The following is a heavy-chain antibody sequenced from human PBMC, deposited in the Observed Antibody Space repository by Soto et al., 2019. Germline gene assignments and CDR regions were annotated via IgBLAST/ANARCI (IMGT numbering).Heavy chain of an antibody. V-gene: IGHV4-39*01. CDR3: RSSSRYSTDV. J-gene: IGHJ6*02. CDR1: GGSITSSFY. CDR2: IYGTGNT. D-gene: IGHD6-13*01. Sequence: QLQLQESGPGLVKPSETLSLSCTVSGGSITSSFYWGWIRQPPGKGLEWIGSIYGTGNTYYNPSLKGRVTISADTSKNQFSLNLISVTSAYTAVYYCRSSSRYSTDVWGLGATVTVSS.